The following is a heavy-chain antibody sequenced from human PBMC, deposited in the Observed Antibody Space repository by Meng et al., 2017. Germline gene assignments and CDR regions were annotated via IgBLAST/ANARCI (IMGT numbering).Heavy chain of an antibody. CDR2: ISYDGSNK. Sequence: QVQVVEFGGGVVQPGRSLSLSCAASGFTFSTSAMHWVRQAPGKGLEWVAVISYDGSNKYYADSVKGRFTISRDNSKNTLYLQMNSLRAEDTAVYYCARDRSMGGASDDYWGQGTLVTVSS. D-gene: IGHD3-16*01. J-gene: IGHJ4*02. V-gene: IGHV3-30*01. CDR3: ARDRSMGGASDDY. CDR1: GFTFSTSA.